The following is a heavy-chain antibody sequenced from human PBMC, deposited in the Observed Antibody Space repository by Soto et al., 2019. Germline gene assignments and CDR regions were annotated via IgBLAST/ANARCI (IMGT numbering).Heavy chain of an antibody. CDR3: AKGTYYYGSAPYYFDY. CDR1: GFTFSSYA. Sequence: EVQLLESGGGLVQPGGSLRLSCAASGFTFSSYAMSWVRQSPGKGLEWVSGISDSGGSTYYADSVMGRFTISRDNSKNTLYLQMNSLRAEDTAVYYCAKGTYYYGSAPYYFDYWGQGTLVTVSS. D-gene: IGHD3-10*01. V-gene: IGHV3-23*01. CDR2: ISDSGGST. J-gene: IGHJ4*02.